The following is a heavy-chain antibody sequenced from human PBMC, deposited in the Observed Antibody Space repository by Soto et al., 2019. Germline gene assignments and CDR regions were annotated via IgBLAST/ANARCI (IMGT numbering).Heavy chain of an antibody. V-gene: IGHV3-7*01. CDR2: INQDGSTI. D-gene: IGHD2-2*01. Sequence: EVQLVESGGGLVQPGGSLRLSCAASGFTFSTYWMTWVRQAPEKRLEWVASINQDGSTIYYVDSVKGRFTISRDDAKNSLYLQMNSLTAEDAAVYYCAWSIHSTSCFNDFQHWGQGTVVTVSS. CDR1: GFTFSTYW. CDR3: AWSIHSTSCFNDFQH. J-gene: IGHJ1*01.